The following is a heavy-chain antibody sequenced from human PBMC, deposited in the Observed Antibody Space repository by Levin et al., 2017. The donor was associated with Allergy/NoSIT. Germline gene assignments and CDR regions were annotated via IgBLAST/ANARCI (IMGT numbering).Heavy chain of an antibody. V-gene: IGHV3-23*01. J-gene: IGHJ4*02. CDR1: GFTFSSYA. CDR2: ISGSGGST. D-gene: IGHD3-3*01. CDR3: AKEGRITIFGVVIVNYFDY. Sequence: GGSLRLSCAASGFTFSSYAMSWVRQAPGKGLEWVSAISGSGGSTYYADSVKGRFTISRDNSKNTLYLQMNSLRAEDTAVYYCAKEGRITIFGVVIVNYFDYWGQGTLVTVSS.